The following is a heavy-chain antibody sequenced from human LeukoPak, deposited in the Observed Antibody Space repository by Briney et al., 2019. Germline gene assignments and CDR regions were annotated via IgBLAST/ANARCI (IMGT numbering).Heavy chain of an antibody. CDR2: ISYDGSNK. Sequence: GRSLRLSCAASGFTFSSYAMHWVRQAPGKGLEWVAVISYDGSNKYYADSVKGRFTISRDNSKNTLYLQMNSLRAEDTAVYYCARDLGGYCSSTSCSGWRYWGQGTLVTVSS. CDR3: ARDLGGYCSSTSCSGWRY. J-gene: IGHJ4*02. V-gene: IGHV3-30-3*01. CDR1: GFTFSSYA. D-gene: IGHD2-2*01.